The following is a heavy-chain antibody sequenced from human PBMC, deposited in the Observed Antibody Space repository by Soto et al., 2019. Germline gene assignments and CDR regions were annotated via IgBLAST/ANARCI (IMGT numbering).Heavy chain of an antibody. J-gene: IGHJ3*02. CDR3: ARDVSPGSSSVYLDAFDI. V-gene: IGHV3-7*05. D-gene: IGHD6-13*01. CDR2: INRDGSKK. Sequence: EVQLEESGGDLVQPGGSLRLSCAASGFTLSAYWMTWVRQAPGKGLEWVANINRDGSKKSYLDSVRGRFTISRDNVGNSLYLQMDSLRADDTALSHCARDVSPGSSSVYLDAFDIWGQGTRVTVSS. CDR1: GFTLSAYW.